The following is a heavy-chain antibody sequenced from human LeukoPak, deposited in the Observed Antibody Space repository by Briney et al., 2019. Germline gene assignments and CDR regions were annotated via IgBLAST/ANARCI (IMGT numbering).Heavy chain of an antibody. CDR3: ASRLADAFDI. D-gene: IGHD6-19*01. V-gene: IGHV4-34*01. Sequence: PSETLSLTCAVYGGSFSGYYWSWIRQPPGKGLEWIGVINHSGSTNYNPSLKSRVTISVDTSKNQFSLKLSSVTAADTAVYYCASRLADAFDIWGQGTMVTVSS. J-gene: IGHJ3*02. CDR1: GGSFSGYY. CDR2: INHSGST.